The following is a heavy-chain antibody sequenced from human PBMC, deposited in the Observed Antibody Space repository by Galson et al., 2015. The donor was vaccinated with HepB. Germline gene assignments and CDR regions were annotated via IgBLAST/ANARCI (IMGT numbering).Heavy chain of an antibody. CDR2: ISSSGSTI. CDR1: GFTFSDYY. CDR3: ARGYSSSWYHPHYYYYYYMDV. D-gene: IGHD6-13*01. Sequence: SLRLSCAASGFTFSDYYMSWIRQAPGKGLEWVSYISSSGSTIYYADSVKGRFTISRDNAKNSLYLQMNSLRAEDTAVYYCARGYSSSWYHPHYYYYYYMDVWGKGTTVTVSS. V-gene: IGHV3-11*01. J-gene: IGHJ6*03.